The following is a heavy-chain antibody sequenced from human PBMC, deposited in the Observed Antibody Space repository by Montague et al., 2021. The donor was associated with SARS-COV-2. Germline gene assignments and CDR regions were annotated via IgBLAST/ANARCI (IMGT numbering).Heavy chain of an antibody. J-gene: IGHJ3*02. CDR1: GGSISSSNW. V-gene: IGHV4-4*02. CDR2: IYHSGST. CDR3: ARAISHWFRGAFDI. Sequence: SETLSLTCAVSGGSISSSNWWSWVRQPPGKGLEWIGEIYHSGSTNYNPSLKSRVTIPVDKSKNQSSLKLSSVTAADTAVYYCARAISHWFRGAFDIWGQGTMVTVSS. D-gene: IGHD3-10*01.